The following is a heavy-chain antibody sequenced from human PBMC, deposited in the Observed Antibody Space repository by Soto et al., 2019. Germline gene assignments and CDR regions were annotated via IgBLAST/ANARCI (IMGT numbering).Heavy chain of an antibody. J-gene: IGHJ4*02. CDR2: IKEGGTER. Sequence: EVQLVESGGGLVQPGGSLRLSCAASGSTFSSYWMSWVRQSPGRGPEWVANIKEGGTERYYVDSVKGRFTISRDNTNNSLFLQMNSLRAEDTAVYYCARGYARSDYWGQGTLVTVSS. CDR3: ARGYARSDY. CDR1: GSTFSSYW. V-gene: IGHV3-7*03. D-gene: IGHD2-2*01.